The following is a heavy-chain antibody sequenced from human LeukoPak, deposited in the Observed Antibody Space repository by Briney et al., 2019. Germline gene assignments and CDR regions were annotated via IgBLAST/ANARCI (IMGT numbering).Heavy chain of an antibody. D-gene: IGHD4-11*01. V-gene: IGHV3-30*18. CDR1: GFTFSSYG. CDR2: ISFDGSNK. CDR3: AKGYGLQLVNNWFDP. Sequence: GGSLRLSCAASGFTFSSYGMHWVRQAPGKGLEWVAVISFDGSNKYYADSVKGRFTISRDNSKNTLYLQMNSLRIEDTAVYYCAKGYGLQLVNNWFDPWGQGTLVTVSS. J-gene: IGHJ5*02.